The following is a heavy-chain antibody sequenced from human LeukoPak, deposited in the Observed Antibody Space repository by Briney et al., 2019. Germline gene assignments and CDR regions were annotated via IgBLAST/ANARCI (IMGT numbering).Heavy chain of an antibody. CDR1: GGSISGSSYY. J-gene: IGHJ4*02. CDR2: IYYSGST. V-gene: IGHV4-39*07. CDR3: AIQVVTARGNYFDY. Sequence: SETLSLTCTVSGGSISGSSYYWGWIRQPPGKGLEWIGSIYYSGSTYYNPSLKSRVTISVDTSKNQFSLKLSSVTAADTAVYYCAIQVVTARGNYFDYWGQGTLVTVSS. D-gene: IGHD2-21*02.